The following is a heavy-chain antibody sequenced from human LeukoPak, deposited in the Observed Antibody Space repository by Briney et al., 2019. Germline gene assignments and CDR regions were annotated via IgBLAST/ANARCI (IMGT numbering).Heavy chain of an antibody. J-gene: IGHJ6*04. D-gene: IGHD3-10*02. V-gene: IGHV3-7*01. CDR2: IKKDGSEK. Sequence: GGSLRLSCAASGFTFSSYWMSWVRQAPGKGLEWVANIKKDGSEKYYVDSVKGRFTISRDNAKNSLYLQMNSLRAEDTAVYYCAELGITMIGGVWGKGTTVTISS. CDR3: AELGITMIGGV. CDR1: GFTFSSYW.